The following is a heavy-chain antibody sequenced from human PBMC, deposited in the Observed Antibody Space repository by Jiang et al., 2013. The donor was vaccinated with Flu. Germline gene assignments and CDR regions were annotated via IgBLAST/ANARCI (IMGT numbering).Heavy chain of an antibody. Sequence: KPTQTLTLTCTFSGFSLSARGMAVGWIRQPPGEALEWLALTYWDDEKHSSPSLKTRLTITKDTSRNQVVLTITNMDPVDTATYYCAHRLGGYFDYWGQGTLVTVSS. CDR3: AHRLGGYFDY. D-gene: IGHD3-3*01. V-gene: IGHV2-5*02. CDR2: TYWDDEK. CDR1: GFSLSARGMA. J-gene: IGHJ4*02.